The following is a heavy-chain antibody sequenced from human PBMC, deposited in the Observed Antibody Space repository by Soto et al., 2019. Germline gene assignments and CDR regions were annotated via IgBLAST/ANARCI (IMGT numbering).Heavy chain of an antibody. D-gene: IGHD5-18*01. CDR2: IYYSGST. CDR1: GGSISSGGYY. CDR3: AREGFGSYGLIRAGYFDL. Sequence: QVQLQESGPGLVKPSQTLSLTCTVSGGSISSGGYYWSWIRQHPGKGLEWIGYIYYSGSTYYNPSLKSRVTISVDTAKNQFSLKLSSVTDADTAVYYCAREGFGSYGLIRAGYFDLWGRGPLVTVSS. V-gene: IGHV4-31*03. J-gene: IGHJ2*01.